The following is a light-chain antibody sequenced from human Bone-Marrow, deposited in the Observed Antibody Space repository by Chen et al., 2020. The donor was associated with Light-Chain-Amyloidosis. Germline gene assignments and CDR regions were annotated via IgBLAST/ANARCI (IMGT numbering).Light chain of an antibody. Sequence: QSALAQPASVSGSPGQSITISCTGTTGDIDGYNYVSWYQHHPGRAPKLILYEVSIRPSGVSNRFPGSKSATTASLTISGLQAAAEAAYTCTSYSNPNSPFVSGPGTRSPS. V-gene: IGLV2-14*01. J-gene: IGLJ1*01. CDR2: EVS. CDR1: TGDIDGYNY. CDR3: TSYSNPNSPFV.